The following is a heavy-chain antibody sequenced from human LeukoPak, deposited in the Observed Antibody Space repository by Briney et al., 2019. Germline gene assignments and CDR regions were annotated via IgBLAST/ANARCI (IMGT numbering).Heavy chain of an antibody. J-gene: IGHJ6*04. CDR1: GFTFSSYG. CDR2: IWYDGSNK. Sequence: PGRSLRLSCAASGFTFSSYGMHWVRQAPGKGLEWVAVIWYDGSNKYYADSVKGRFTISRDNSKNTLYLQMNSLRAEDTAVYYCARDPSGMDVWGKGTTVTVSS. V-gene: IGHV3-33*01. CDR3: ARDPSGMDV.